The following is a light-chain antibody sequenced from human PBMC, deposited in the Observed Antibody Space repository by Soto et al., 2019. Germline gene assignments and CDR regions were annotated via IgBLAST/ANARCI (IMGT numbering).Light chain of an antibody. J-gene: IGKJ1*01. CDR1: QSISSW. Sequence: DIQMTQSPSTLSVSVIDRVTITFRASQSISSWLAWYQQKPGKAPKLLIYDASSLKSGVPSRFSGSGSGTEFTLTISSLQPDDFATYYCQHYNSYFQTFGQGTKVDIK. CDR2: DAS. V-gene: IGKV1-5*01. CDR3: QHYNSYFQT.